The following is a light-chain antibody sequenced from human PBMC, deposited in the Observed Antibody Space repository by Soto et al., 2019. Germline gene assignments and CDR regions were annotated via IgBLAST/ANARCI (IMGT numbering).Light chain of an antibody. CDR3: KQYGSSPQT. CDR2: GAS. Sequence: EIVLTQSPGTLSLSPGERATLSCRASQSVSSSYLARYKQKPGQAPRLLIYGASSRATGIPDRFSGSGSGTDFALTISRLEPEDFAVYYCKQYGSSPQTFGQGTKVEI. V-gene: IGKV3-20*01. CDR1: QSVSSSY. J-gene: IGKJ1*01.